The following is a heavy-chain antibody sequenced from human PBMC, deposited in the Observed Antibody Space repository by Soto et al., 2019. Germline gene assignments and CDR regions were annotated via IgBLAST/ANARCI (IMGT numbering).Heavy chain of an antibody. CDR3: TTDLGSSDLIDY. CDR2: IKSKTDGGTT. CDR1: GFNFRNAW. V-gene: IGHV3-15*01. Sequence: PGGSMILSCAAAGFNFRNAWMSWVRQEPGKGLEWVGRIKSKTDGGTTDYAAPVKGRFTISRDDSKNTLYLQMNSLKTEDTAVYYCTTDLGSSDLIDYWGQGTLVTVSS. D-gene: IGHD6-6*01. J-gene: IGHJ4*02.